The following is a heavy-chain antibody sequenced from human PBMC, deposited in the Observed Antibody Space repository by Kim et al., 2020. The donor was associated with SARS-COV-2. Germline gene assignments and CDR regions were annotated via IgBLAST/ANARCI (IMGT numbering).Heavy chain of an antibody. Sequence: GGSLRLSCAASGFTFGDYAMHWVRQAPGKGLEWVSGISWNSGSIGYADSVKGRFTISRDNAKNSLYLQMNSLRAEDTALYYCAKGQVRLLWFGELHGMDVWGQGTTVTVSS. V-gene: IGHV3-9*01. CDR1: GFTFGDYA. CDR3: AKGQVRLLWFGELHGMDV. CDR2: ISWNSGSI. D-gene: IGHD3-10*01. J-gene: IGHJ6*02.